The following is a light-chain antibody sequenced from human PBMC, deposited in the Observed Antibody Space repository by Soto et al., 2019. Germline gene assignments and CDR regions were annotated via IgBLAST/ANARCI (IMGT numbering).Light chain of an antibody. CDR3: QHYKTWPLS. V-gene: IGKV3-20*01. Sequence: EIVLTQSPGTLSLSPGERVTLSCRASQSVSNNNLAWYQQKSGQAPRLLIYGASRRATGIPDRFSGSGSGTDFTLTIYRLEPEDFAVYYCQHYKTWPLSFGGGTKVEI. J-gene: IGKJ4*01. CDR1: QSVSNNN. CDR2: GAS.